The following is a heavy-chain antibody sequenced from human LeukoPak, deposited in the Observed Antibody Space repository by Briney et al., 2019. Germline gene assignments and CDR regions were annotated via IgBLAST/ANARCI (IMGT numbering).Heavy chain of an antibody. V-gene: IGHV4-59*01. CDR1: GGSISSYY. CDR3: ATLRKQQLDYYYYYMDV. J-gene: IGHJ6*03. Sequence: SETLSLTCTVSGGSISSYYWSWIRQPPGKGLEWIGYTYYSGSTNYNPSLKSRVTISVDTSKNQFSLKLSSVTAADTAVYYCATLRKQQLDYYYYYMDVWGKGTTVTVSS. D-gene: IGHD6-13*01. CDR2: TYYSGST.